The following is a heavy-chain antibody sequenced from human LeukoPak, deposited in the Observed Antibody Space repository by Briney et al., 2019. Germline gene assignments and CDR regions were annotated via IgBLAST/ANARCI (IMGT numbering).Heavy chain of an antibody. J-gene: IGHJ4*02. V-gene: IGHV3-48*04. CDR3: ARTGTAMAGEDY. Sequence: GGSLRLSCVVSKFTSTNYVMNWVRQAPGKGLEWVSYISSSGSTIYYADSVKGRFTISRDNAKNSLYLQMNSLRAEDTAVYYCARTGTAMAGEDYWGQGTLVTVSS. D-gene: IGHD5-18*01. CDR1: KFTSTNYV. CDR2: ISSSGSTI.